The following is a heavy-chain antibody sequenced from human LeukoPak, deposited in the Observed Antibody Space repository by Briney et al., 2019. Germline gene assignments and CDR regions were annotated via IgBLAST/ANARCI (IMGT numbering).Heavy chain of an antibody. CDR2: ISSRGSSI. V-gene: IGHV3-11*04. CDR3: ASGLNFDY. CDR1: GFTFSDYY. J-gene: IGHJ4*02. Sequence: KPGGSLRLSCAASGFTFSDYYMSWVRQAPGKWLEWVSYISSRGSSIYYADSMKGRFTISRDDAKKSLHLQVNSLRADDTAVYYCASGLNFDYWGQGTLVTVSS.